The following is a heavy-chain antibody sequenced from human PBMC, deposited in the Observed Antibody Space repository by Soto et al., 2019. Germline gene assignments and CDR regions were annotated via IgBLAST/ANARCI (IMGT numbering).Heavy chain of an antibody. Sequence: QVQLQESGPGLVKPSQTLSLTCTVSGGSISSGGYYWSWIRQHPGKGLEWIGYIYYSGSTYYNPYLKSRVNISVDTSKNQFSLKLSSVTAADTAVYYCASRGYCSSTSCYGYYYYYGMDVWGQGTTFTVSS. V-gene: IGHV4-31*03. CDR1: GGSISSGGYY. J-gene: IGHJ6*02. CDR2: IYYSGST. D-gene: IGHD2-2*01. CDR3: ASRGYCSSTSCYGYYYYYGMDV.